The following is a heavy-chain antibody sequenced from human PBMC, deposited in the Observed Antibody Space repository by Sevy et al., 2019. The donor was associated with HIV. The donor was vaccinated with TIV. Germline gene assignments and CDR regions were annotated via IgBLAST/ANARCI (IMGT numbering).Heavy chain of an antibody. CDR3: TRWKAAQSIYDY. J-gene: IGHJ4*02. Sequence: GGSLRLSCAASGFTFGDYCMSWVRQAPGKGLEWVAFLKSDVYGGKVDHAASVRGRFVISRDGSKTIAYLQMNDLKTEDTGVYYCTRWKAAQSIYDYWGQGALVTVSS. D-gene: IGHD6-13*01. CDR1: GFTFGDYC. V-gene: IGHV3-49*04. CDR2: LKSDVYGGKV.